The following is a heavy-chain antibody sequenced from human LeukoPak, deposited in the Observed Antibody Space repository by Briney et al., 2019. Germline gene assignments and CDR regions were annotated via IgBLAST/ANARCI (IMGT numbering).Heavy chain of an antibody. V-gene: IGHV4-39*01. Sequence: SETLSLTCTVSGVFISTSSYSWGWIRQPPEKGLEWIGSTYYSGSTYYNPSLKSRVTISVDTSKNEFSLKLSSVTAADTAVYFCARSAYYGSGSYWDYHYYMDVWGKGTTVTVSS. CDR1: GVFISTSSYS. D-gene: IGHD3-10*01. CDR2: TYYSGST. CDR3: ARSAYYGSGSYWDYHYYMDV. J-gene: IGHJ6*03.